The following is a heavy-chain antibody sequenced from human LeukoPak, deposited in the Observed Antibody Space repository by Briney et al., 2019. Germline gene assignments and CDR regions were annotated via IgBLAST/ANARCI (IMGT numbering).Heavy chain of an antibody. D-gene: IGHD4-17*01. J-gene: IGHJ4*02. CDR1: GFTFSDYS. CDR2: ISFSVNTK. Sequence: GGSLRLSCAASGFTFSDYSMNWVRQAPGKGLEWVSYISFSVNTKYYGDSVKGRFTISRDNAKNSLYLHMDSLRAEDTAVYYCARAGRLQYGDYVAFDYWGQGTLVTVSS. CDR3: ARAGRLQYGDYVAFDY. V-gene: IGHV3-48*04.